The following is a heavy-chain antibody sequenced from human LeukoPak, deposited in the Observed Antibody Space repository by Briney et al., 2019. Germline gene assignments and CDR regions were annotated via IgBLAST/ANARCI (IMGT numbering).Heavy chain of an antibody. Sequence: ASVKVSCKASGYTFTSYGISWVRQAPGQGLEWMGWISAYNGSTNYAQKLQGRVTMTTDTSTSTAYMELRSLRSDDTAVYYCARDNEAAAVSVYFDYWGRGTLVTVSS. V-gene: IGHV1-18*01. D-gene: IGHD6-13*01. CDR1: GYTFTSYG. CDR2: ISAYNGST. CDR3: ARDNEAAAVSVYFDY. J-gene: IGHJ4*02.